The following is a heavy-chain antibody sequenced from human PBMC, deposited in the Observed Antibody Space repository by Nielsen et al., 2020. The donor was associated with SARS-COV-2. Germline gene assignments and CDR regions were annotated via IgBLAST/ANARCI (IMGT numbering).Heavy chain of an antibody. V-gene: IGHV1-18*04. J-gene: IGHJ6*03. Sequence: ASVKVSCKASGYTFTSYGISWVRQAPGQGLEWMGWISAYNGNTNYAQKLQGRVTMTTDTSTGTAYMELRSLRSDDTAVYYCARDGITMVRGVIQYYYYYYMDVWGKGTTVTVSS. CDR1: GYTFTSYG. CDR2: ISAYNGNT. CDR3: ARDGITMVRGVIQYYYYYYMDV. D-gene: IGHD3-10*01.